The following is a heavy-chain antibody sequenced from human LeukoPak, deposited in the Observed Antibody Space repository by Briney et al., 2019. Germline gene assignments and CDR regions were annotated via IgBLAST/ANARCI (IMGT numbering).Heavy chain of an antibody. CDR3: ARGPHYHDSSGYSPSYSYSMDV. D-gene: IGHD3-22*01. CDR1: GGSISGYY. CDR2: IHYSGSP. J-gene: IGHJ6*02. V-gene: IGHV4-59*01. Sequence: SETLSLTCTVSGGSISGYYWSWIRQPPEKGLEWVGYIHYSGSPNYNPSLRSRVTISVDTSKNQFSLDLRSVTAADTAVYYCARGPHYHDSSGYSPSYSYSMDVWGQGTTVTVSS.